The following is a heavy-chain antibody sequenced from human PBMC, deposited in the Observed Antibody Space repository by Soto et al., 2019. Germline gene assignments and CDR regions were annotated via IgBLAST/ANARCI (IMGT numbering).Heavy chain of an antibody. CDR1: GGSISSYY. V-gene: IGHV4-59*01. Sequence: QVQLQESGPGLEKPSETVSLTCTVCGGSISSYYWSWIRQPTGKGLEWIGYIYYSGSTNYNPSLKSRVTISVDTSKNHFSLKLSSVTATDTAVYYCARAYGDYVFDFWGQGTLVTVSS. CDR2: IYYSGST. J-gene: IGHJ4*02. D-gene: IGHD4-17*01. CDR3: ARAYGDYVFDF.